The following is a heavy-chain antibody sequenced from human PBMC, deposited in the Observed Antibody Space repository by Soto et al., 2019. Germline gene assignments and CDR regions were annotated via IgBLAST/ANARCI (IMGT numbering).Heavy chain of an antibody. CDR2: LSTSGSIK. CDR1: GFTFSDYY. CDR3: AGGVGAPFDY. V-gene: IGHV3-11*01. J-gene: IGHJ4*02. Sequence: QVQLVESGGGLVKPGGSLRLSCAASGFTFSDYYVTWIRQAPGKGLEWVSCLSTSGSIKHYADSVKGRFTISRDNAKNSLYRQVNSLELEDTAVYYCAGGVGAPFDYWGQGTLVTVSS. D-gene: IGHD1-26*01.